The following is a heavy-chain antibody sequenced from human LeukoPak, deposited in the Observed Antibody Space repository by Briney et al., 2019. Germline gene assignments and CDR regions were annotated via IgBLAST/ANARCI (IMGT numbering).Heavy chain of an antibody. CDR1: AGSTRSSTYY. J-gene: IGHJ4*02. D-gene: IGHD6-25*01. Sequence: SETLSLTCTFSAGSTRSSTYYWGWIRQPPRKGLEWIGSMYYSGSTYYNPSLTSRVTISVDTSKEQFSLKLSSVTAADTAVYYCARGKVGQYAPATRHYFDFWGQGTLVTVSS. CDR2: MYYSGST. V-gene: IGHV4-39*07. CDR3: ARGKVGQYAPATRHYFDF.